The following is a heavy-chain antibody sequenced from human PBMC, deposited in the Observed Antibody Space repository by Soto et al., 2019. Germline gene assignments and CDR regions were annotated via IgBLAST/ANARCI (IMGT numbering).Heavy chain of an antibody. CDR2: ISYDGSNK. V-gene: IGHV3-30*18. CDR1: GFTFNTYG. J-gene: IGHJ6*02. CDR3: AKDRRVFIHYYGMDV. Sequence: QVQLVESGGGVVQPGRSLRLSCAASGFTFNTYGMHWVRQAPGKGLEWVAVISYDGSNKYYADSVKGRFTISRDNSKNTLYLQMNSLRAEDTAVYYCAKDRRVFIHYYGMDVWGQGTTVTVSS.